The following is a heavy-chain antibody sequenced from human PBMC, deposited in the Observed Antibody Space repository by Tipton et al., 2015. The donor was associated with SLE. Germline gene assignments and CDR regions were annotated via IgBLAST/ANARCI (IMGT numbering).Heavy chain of an antibody. V-gene: IGHV4-59*01. CDR1: GGSISSYY. CDR2: IYYSGST. J-gene: IGHJ3*02. CDR3: ARDEGRGSSSQRAFDI. Sequence: LRLSCTVSGGSISSYYWSWIRQPPGKGLEWIGYIYYSGSTNYNPSLKSRVTISVDTSKNQFSLKLSSVTAADTAVYYCARDEGRGSSSQRAFDIWGQGTMVTVS. D-gene: IGHD6-6*01.